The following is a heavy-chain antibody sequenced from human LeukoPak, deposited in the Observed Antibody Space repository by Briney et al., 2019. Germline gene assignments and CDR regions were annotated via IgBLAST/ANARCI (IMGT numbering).Heavy chain of an antibody. V-gene: IGHV3-30*02. CDR3: FGITVTDVPY. Sequence: PGGSLRLSCAASGFTFSSYGMHWVRQAPGKGLEWVAFIRYDGSNKYYADSVKGRFTISRDNSKNALYLQMNSLGGEDTAVYYCFGITVTDVPYWGQGTLVTVSS. CDR2: IRYDGSNK. J-gene: IGHJ4*02. D-gene: IGHD1-7*01. CDR1: GFTFSSYG.